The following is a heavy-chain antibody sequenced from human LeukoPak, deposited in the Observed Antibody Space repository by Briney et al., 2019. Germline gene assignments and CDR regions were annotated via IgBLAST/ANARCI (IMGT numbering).Heavy chain of an antibody. V-gene: IGHV4-59*11. CDR3: ARDPRYCSSTSGVCWFDP. CDR2: IYYSGST. CDR1: GGSISSHY. J-gene: IGHJ5*02. D-gene: IGHD2-2*01. Sequence: SETLSLTCTVSGGSISSHYWSWIRPPPGKGLEWIGYIYYSGSTNYNPSLKSRVTISVDTSKNQFSLKLSSVTAADTAVYYCARDPRYCSSTSGVCWFDPWGQGTLVTVSS.